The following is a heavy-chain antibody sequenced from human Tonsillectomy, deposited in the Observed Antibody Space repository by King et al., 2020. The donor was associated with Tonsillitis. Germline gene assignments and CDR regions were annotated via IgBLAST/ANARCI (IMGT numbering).Heavy chain of an antibody. V-gene: IGHV3-23*04. D-gene: IGHD3-10*01. J-gene: IGHJ5*02. CDR1: GDSGFTFSSYA. CDR3: ALSRGFGGALWGS. CDR2: ISGNGAST. Sequence: VQLVESGGSLVQPGGSLRLSCAASGDSGFTFSSYAVSWVRQAPGKGLEWVSVISGNGASTYYSDSVKARFTISRDNSTNTLYLQMNSLRVEDTAVYYCALSRGFGGALWGSWGQGTLVTVSS.